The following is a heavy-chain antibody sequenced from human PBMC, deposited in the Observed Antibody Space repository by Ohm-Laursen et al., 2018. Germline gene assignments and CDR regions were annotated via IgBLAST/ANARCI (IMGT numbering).Heavy chain of an antibody. D-gene: IGHD6-13*01. CDR2: MYYSGST. CDR3: ARDRSSGSGTQYFDY. J-gene: IGHJ4*02. Sequence: TLSLTCSVSGGSISSYYWSWIRQPPGKGLEWIGYMYYSGSTNYNPSLKSRVTISVDTSKNQFSLKMTSMTAADTAVYYCARDRSSGSGTQYFDYWGRGTLVTVSS. V-gene: IGHV4-59*01. CDR1: GGSISSYY.